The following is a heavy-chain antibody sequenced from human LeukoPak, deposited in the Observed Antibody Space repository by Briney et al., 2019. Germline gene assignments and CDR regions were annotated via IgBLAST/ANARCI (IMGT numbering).Heavy chain of an antibody. CDR1: GYSFTSYL. J-gene: IGHJ4*02. CDR3: ARLYCSAGSCTADS. V-gene: IGHV5-51*01. Sequence: GESLKISCKGSGYSFTSYLIAWLRQMPGKGLDWMGIINRGDSDTRYSPSFQGQVTISADKSISTAYLQWSSLKASDTALYSCARLYCSAGSCTADSWGPGTLVTVSS. D-gene: IGHD2-15*01. CDR2: INRGDSDT.